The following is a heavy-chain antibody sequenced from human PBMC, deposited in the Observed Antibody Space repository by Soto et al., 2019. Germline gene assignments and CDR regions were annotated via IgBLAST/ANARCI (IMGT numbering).Heavy chain of an antibody. J-gene: IGHJ4*02. V-gene: IGHV4-30-4*01. CDR1: GGSISSGDYY. CDR2: IYYSGST. CDR3: ARGWGYCISTSCRNFDY. D-gene: IGHD2-2*01. Sequence: SETLSLTCTVSGGSISSGDYYWSWIRQPPGKGLEWIGYIYYSGSTNYNPSLKSRVTISVDTSKNQFSLKLTSVTAADTAVYYCARGWGYCISTSCRNFDYWGQGTLVTVSS.